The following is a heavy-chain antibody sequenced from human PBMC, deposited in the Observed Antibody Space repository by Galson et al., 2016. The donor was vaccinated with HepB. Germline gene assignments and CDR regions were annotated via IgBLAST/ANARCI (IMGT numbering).Heavy chain of an antibody. V-gene: IGHV3-72*01. CDR2: SRNRGSGYST. D-gene: IGHD3-22*01. J-gene: IGHJ4*02. CDR3: ARLHYDGSIFHPFDC. Sequence: SLRLSCAASGLTVSSNYMGWVRQAPGKGLEWVGRSRNRGSGYSTQYAASVKGRFTMSRDDSMNSLYLQMNSLKTEDTAVYYCARLHYDGSIFHPFDCWGQGTLVSVSS. CDR1: GLTVSSNY.